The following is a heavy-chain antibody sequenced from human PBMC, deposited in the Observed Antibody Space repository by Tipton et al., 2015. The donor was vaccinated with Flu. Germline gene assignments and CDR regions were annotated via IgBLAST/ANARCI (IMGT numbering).Heavy chain of an antibody. CDR1: GGSISSGDYY. Sequence: LRLSCTVSGGSISSGDYYWSWIRQPPGKGLEWIGYIYYSGSTYYNPSLKSRVTISVDTSKNQFSLKLSSVTAADTAVYYCARSITRDAFEIWGAGTMVAVSS. V-gene: IGHV4-30-4*01. CDR2: IYYSGST. D-gene: IGHD2-2*01. J-gene: IGHJ3*02. CDR3: ARSITRDAFEI.